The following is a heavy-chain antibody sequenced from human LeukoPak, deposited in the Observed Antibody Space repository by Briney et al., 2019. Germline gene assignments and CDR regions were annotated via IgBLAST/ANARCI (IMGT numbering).Heavy chain of an antibody. Sequence: PSETLSLTCTVSGGSISNFYWSWIRQPPGKGLEWVGYIFYTGSTNYNPSLKSRVTISVETSTKHFSLKLSSVTAADTAVYYCVRSDDFWSGYYGYWGQGTLVTVSS. CDR1: GGSISNFY. V-gene: IGHV4-59*01. CDR2: IFYTGST. CDR3: VRSDDFWSGYYGY. D-gene: IGHD3-3*01. J-gene: IGHJ4*02.